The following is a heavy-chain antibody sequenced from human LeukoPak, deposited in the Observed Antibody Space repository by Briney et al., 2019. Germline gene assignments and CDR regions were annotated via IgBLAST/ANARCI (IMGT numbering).Heavy chain of an antibody. J-gene: IGHJ4*02. CDR1: GFTFSDYY. CDR3: ARGGVSGSDSGILEHDY. V-gene: IGHV3-11*04. D-gene: IGHD1/OR15-1a*01. CDR2: ISSSGSTI. Sequence: GGSLRPSCAASGFTFSDYYMSWIRQAPGKGLEWVSYISSSGSTIYYADSVKGRFTIFRDNAKNSLYLQMNSLRAEDTAVYYCARGGVSGSDSGILEHDYWGQGTLVTVSS.